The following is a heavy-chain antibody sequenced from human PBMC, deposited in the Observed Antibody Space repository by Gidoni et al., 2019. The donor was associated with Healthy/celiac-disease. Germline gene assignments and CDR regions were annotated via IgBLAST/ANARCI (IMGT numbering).Heavy chain of an antibody. CDR2: ISSSISYI. Sequence: EVQLVESGGGGVKPGGALRRPGEASGFTFSSYSMNWVRQAPGKGLEWVSSISSSISYIYYADSVKGRFTISRDNAKNSLYLQMNSLRAEDTAVYYCARDIPSGDESPWGQGTLVTVSS. V-gene: IGHV3-21*01. D-gene: IGHD2-21*01. J-gene: IGHJ5*02. CDR1: GFTFSSYS. CDR3: ARDIPSGDESP.